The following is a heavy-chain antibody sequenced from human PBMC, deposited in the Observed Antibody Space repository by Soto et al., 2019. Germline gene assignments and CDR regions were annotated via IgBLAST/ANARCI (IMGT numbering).Heavy chain of an antibody. Sequence: SVKVSCKASGGTFSSYTISWVRQAPGQGLEWMGRIIPILGIANYAQKFQGRVTITADKSTSTAYMELSSLRSEDTAVYYCARSGGANPRFDYWGQGTLVTVSS. V-gene: IGHV1-69*02. CDR1: GGTFSSYT. CDR3: ARSGGANPRFDY. D-gene: IGHD1-26*01. J-gene: IGHJ4*02. CDR2: IIPILGIA.